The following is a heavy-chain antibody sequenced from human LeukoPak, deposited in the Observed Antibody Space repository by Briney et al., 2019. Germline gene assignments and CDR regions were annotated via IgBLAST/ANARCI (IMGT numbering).Heavy chain of an antibody. CDR2: INYSGST. CDR1: GGSISSGGYR. Sequence: SETLSLTSAVSGGSISSGGYRWTWIRQYPGKGLEWIGYINYSGSTNYNPSLKSRVIISVDTSKNQFSLNLNSVTAADTAVYYCAREMDAHPRIVVWGQGTLVTVSS. J-gene: IGHJ1*01. V-gene: IGHV4-31*11. CDR3: AREMDAHPRIVV. D-gene: IGHD2-21*01.